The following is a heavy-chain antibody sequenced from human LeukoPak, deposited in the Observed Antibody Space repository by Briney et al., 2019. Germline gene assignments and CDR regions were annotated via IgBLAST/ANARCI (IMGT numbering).Heavy chain of an antibody. CDR1: GFTVSSNY. D-gene: IGHD6-19*01. CDR2: INSGGNTI. V-gene: IGHV3-11*01. CDR3: ARENRDSNGWS. Sequence: GGSLRLSCAASGFTVSSNYMSWVRQAPGKGLEWVSYINSGGNTIHYAGSVKGRFTISRDNARNSLYLQMNSLRVEDTAFYYCARENRDSNGWSWGQGTLVTVSS. J-gene: IGHJ1*01.